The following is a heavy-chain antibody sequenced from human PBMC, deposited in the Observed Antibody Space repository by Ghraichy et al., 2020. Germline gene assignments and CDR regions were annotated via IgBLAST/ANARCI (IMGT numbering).Heavy chain of an antibody. CDR3: ARDSDPSAARFFSLGDAFDI. CDR1: GFTFSSYG. V-gene: IGHV3-33*01. CDR2: IWYDGSNK. D-gene: IGHD6-6*01. J-gene: IGHJ3*02. Sequence: GGSLRLSCAASGFTFSSYGMHWVRQAPGKGLEWVAVIWYDGSNKYYADSVKGRFTISRDNSKNTLYLQMNSLRAEDTAVYYCARDSDPSAARFFSLGDAFDIWGQGTMVTVSS.